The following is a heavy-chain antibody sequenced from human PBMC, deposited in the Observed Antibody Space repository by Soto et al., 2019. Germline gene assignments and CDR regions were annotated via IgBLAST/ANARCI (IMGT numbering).Heavy chain of an antibody. CDR2: INAGNGNT. J-gene: IGHJ4*02. V-gene: IGHV1-3*05. CDR3: ARSVVVVTALVY. Sequence: QVQLVQSGAEEKKPGASVKVSCKASGYTFTSYAMHWVRQAPGQRLGWMGWINAGNGNTNYSRRFQGRVTITRGTAAITAYMELSSLTAEDTAVYYYARSVVVVTALVYWGQGTLVTVSS. D-gene: IGHD2-21*02. CDR1: GYTFTSYA.